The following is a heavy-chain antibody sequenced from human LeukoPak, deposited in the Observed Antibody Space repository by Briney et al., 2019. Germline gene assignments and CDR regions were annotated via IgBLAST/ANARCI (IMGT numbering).Heavy chain of an antibody. Sequence: QPGGSLRLSCAASGFTLTDYWMHWVRQAPGKGLVWVSRINTDGTSTKYAESVKGRITISRDNARNTVYLQLNSLRAEDTAVYYCARARYSYTGIIDYWGQGTLVTVSS. J-gene: IGHJ4*02. CDR2: INTDGTST. CDR1: GFTLTDYW. D-gene: IGHD5-18*01. CDR3: ARARYSYTGIIDY. V-gene: IGHV3-74*01.